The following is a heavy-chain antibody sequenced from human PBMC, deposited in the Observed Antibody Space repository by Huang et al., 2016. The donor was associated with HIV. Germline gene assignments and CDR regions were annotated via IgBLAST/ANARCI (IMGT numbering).Heavy chain of an antibody. CDR3: ARLPGSITMIRGVITDPY. Sequence: QLQLQESGPGLVKPSETLSLTCTVSGGSIRSDNYYWGWVRQPPGKGLEWIGSIYYSGRTYDNPSLKLRVTITVDTSKNHFSLRMRSVTAADTAVYYCARLPGSITMIRGVITDPYWGQGTLLTVSS. V-gene: IGHV4-39*02. CDR1: GGSIRSDNYY. CDR2: IYYSGRT. D-gene: IGHD3-10*01. J-gene: IGHJ4*02.